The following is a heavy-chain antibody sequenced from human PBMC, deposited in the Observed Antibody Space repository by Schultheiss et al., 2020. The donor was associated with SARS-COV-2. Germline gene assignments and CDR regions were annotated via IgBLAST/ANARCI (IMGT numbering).Heavy chain of an antibody. CDR3: AREANGMDV. CDR1: GFTFSCYG. J-gene: IGHJ6*02. V-gene: IGHV3-33*01. Sequence: GGSLRLSCAASGFTFSCYGMHWVRQAPGKGLERVAVTWYDGSNKYYADSVKGRFTISRDNSKNTLYLQMNSLRAEDTAVYYCAREANGMDVWGQGTTVTVSS. CDR2: TWYDGSNK.